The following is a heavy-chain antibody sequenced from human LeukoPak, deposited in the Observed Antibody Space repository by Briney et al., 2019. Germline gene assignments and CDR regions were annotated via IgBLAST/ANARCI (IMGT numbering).Heavy chain of an antibody. Sequence: PGGSLRLSCAASGFTFSSYSMHWVRQAPGKGLEWVSSISSSSSYIYYADSVKGRFTISRDNAKNSLYLQMNSLRAEDTAVYYCARDSSGWYYFDYWGQGTLITVSS. D-gene: IGHD6-19*01. V-gene: IGHV3-21*01. CDR3: ARDSSGWYYFDY. J-gene: IGHJ4*02. CDR2: ISSSSSYI. CDR1: GFTFSSYS.